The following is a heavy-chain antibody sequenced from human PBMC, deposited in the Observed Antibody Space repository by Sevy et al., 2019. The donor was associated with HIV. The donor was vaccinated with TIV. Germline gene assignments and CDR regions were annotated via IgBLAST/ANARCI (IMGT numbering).Heavy chain of an antibody. D-gene: IGHD3-9*01. CDR2: ISAYNGNT. CDR1: GYTFTSYG. CDR3: ARGRERYFDWLLKGDYYYGMDV. Sequence: ASVNVSCKASGYTFTSYGISWVRQAPGQGLEWMGWISAYNGNTNYAQKLQGRVTMTTDTSTSTAYMELRSLRSDDTAVYYCARGRERYFDWLLKGDYYYGMDVWGQGTTVTVSS. V-gene: IGHV1-18*04. J-gene: IGHJ6*02.